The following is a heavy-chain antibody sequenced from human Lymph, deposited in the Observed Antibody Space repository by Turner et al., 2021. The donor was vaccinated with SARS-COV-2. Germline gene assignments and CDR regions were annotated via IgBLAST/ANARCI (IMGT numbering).Heavy chain of an antibody. D-gene: IGHD2-21*02. CDR1: GYTFTSYY. V-gene: IGHV1-46*03. J-gene: IGHJ4*02. CDR2: INPRGGIT. CDR3: ARALICGGDCYTLDY. Sequence: QVQLVQSGAEVKKPGASVKVSCKASGYTFTSYYMHWVRQAPGQGLEWMGIINPRGGITNYAQNFQGRVTMTSDTSTSTVYMELSSLRSEDTAVYYCARALICGGDCYTLDYWGQGTLGTVSS.